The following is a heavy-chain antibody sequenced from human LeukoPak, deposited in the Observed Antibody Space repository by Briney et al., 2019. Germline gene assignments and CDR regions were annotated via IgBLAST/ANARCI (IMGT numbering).Heavy chain of an antibody. CDR2: IGTAGDT. V-gene: IGHV3-13*01. CDR1: GFTFSNYD. D-gene: IGHD6-13*01. Sequence: PGGSLRLSCAASGFTFSNYDMHWVRQAAGKGLEWVSGIGTAGDTYYPASVKGRFTISSENAKNSLYLQMNSLSAGDTAVYYCASSPAYSSSWYAIDNWGQGTLVTVSS. CDR3: ASSPAYSSSWYAIDN. J-gene: IGHJ4*02.